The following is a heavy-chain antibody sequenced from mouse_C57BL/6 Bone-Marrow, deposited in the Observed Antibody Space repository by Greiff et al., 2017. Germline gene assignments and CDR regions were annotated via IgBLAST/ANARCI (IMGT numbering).Heavy chain of an antibody. V-gene: IGHV5-12*01. CDR3: ARHIMY. CDR1: GFTFSDYY. J-gene: IGHJ3*01. D-gene: IGHD1-1*01. CDR2: ISTGGGST. Sequence: EVKLVESGGGLVQPGGSLKLSCAASGFTFSDYYMYWVRQTPEKRLEWVAYISTGGGSTYYPDTVKGRFTISRDNAKSTLYLQRSRLKSEDTAMYYCARHIMYWGQGTLVTVSA.